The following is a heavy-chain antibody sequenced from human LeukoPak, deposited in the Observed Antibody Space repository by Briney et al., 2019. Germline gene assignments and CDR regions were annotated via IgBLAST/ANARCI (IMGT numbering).Heavy chain of an antibody. V-gene: IGHV4-38-2*01. D-gene: IGHD3-10*01. CDR3: ASHYYGSGTAVFDY. J-gene: IGHJ4*02. CDR2: IYHSGST. Sequence: SETLSLTCAVSGYSISSGYYWGWIRQPPGKGLEWIGSIYHSGSTYYNPSLKSRVTISVDTSKNQFSLKLSSVTAADTAVYYRASHYYGSGTAVFDYWGQGTLVTVSS. CDR1: GYSISSGYY.